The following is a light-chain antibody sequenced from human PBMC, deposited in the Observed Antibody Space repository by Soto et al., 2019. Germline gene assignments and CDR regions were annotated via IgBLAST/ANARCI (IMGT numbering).Light chain of an antibody. CDR1: SSDVGGYNY. CDR3: ASYAGGNKV. J-gene: IGLJ1*01. CDR2: EVT. Sequence: QSALTQPPSASGSPGQSVTISCTGTSSDVGGYNYVSWYQQHPGKAPKLMIYEVTKRPSGVPDRFSGSKSGNTASLTVSGLLTEDEDDYYCASYAGGNKVFGTGTKVTVL. V-gene: IGLV2-8*01.